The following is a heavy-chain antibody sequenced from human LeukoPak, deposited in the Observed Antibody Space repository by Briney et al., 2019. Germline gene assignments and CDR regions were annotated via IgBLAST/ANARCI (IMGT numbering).Heavy chain of an antibody. J-gene: IGHJ4*02. Sequence: GESLKISCKASGYTFTHQWSGWVRQKSGSGLEWMGIIYPRDSDTRYSPSFQGHVSISADTSINTAYLEWSRLEASDTAIYYCARPSDVIGAIWGQGTLVTVSS. CDR1: GYTFTHQW. CDR2: IYPRDSDT. CDR3: ARPSDVIGAI. D-gene: IGHD3-10*01. V-gene: IGHV5-51*01.